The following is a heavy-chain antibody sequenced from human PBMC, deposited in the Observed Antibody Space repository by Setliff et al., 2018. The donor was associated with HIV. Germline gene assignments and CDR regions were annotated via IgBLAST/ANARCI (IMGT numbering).Heavy chain of an antibody. D-gene: IGHD5-12*01. CDR3: ARSTPSVGYISEH. V-gene: IGHV4-59*11. CDR2: VYYDAST. CDR1: GGSISTHY. Sequence: SETLSLTCTVSGGSISTHYWSWIRQPPGKGLEWIGTVYYDASTIYTPSLNSRVIISVDTSKSQFSLKLNSVTAADAAVYYCARSTPSVGYISEHWGQGTLVTVSS. J-gene: IGHJ4*02.